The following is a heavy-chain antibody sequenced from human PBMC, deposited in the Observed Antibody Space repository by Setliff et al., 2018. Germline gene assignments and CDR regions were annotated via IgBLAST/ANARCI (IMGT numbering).Heavy chain of an antibody. CDR3: ARGGLAAAGRKGVLDH. Sequence: WASVKVSCKASGYSLSSYYMHWVRQAPGQGPEWMGIIHPGGGSSSSVQKFQGRVTMTRDTSTSTVYMELSSLTSEDTAIYYCARGGLAAAGRKGVLDHWGQGTLVTVSS. CDR1: GYSLSSYY. CDR2: IHPGGGSS. D-gene: IGHD6-13*01. J-gene: IGHJ4*02. V-gene: IGHV1-46*01.